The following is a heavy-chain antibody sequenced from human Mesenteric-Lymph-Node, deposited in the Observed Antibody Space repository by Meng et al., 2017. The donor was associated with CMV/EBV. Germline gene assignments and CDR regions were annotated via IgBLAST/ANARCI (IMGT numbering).Heavy chain of an antibody. CDR1: GASISNNY. D-gene: IGHD1-20*01. Sequence: SETLSLTCAVSGASISNNYWSWIRQPPGKGLEWIGYIYYSGSTNYNPSLKSRVTISVDTSKNQFSLKLSSVTAADTAVYYCARSYNSYYYYGMDVWGQGTTVTVSS. CDR2: IYYSGST. V-gene: IGHV4-59*01. J-gene: IGHJ6*02. CDR3: ARSYNSYYYYGMDV.